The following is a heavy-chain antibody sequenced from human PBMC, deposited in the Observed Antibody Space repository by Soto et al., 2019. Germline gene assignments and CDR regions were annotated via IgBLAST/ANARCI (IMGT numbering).Heavy chain of an antibody. D-gene: IGHD6-19*01. J-gene: IGHJ5*02. CDR1: GFTFSNYG. CDR2: ITYDGRNK. CDR3: ASEMARTVAAS. V-gene: IGHV3-30*03. Sequence: QGQLVESGGGAVQPGRSLRLSCAGSGFTFSNYGLHWVRQAPGKGLEWVAVITYDGRNKYYADSVKGRFTISRDNSANTMYLELKSLRPEDTAVYYCASEMARTVAASWGQGTLVTVSS.